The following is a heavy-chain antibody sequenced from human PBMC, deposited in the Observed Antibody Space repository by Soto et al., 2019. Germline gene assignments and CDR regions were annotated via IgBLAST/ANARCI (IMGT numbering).Heavy chain of an antibody. CDR2: INAGNANT. J-gene: IGHJ5*02. V-gene: IGHV1-3*01. CDR1: GYTFTSYA. Sequence: AAVKVSCKASGYTFTSYAMHWVGQAPGQRREWMGWINAGNANTKYSQKFQGRVTITRDTSASTAYMELSSLRSEVTAVYYCARGPLRNWFDPWDQGTLVTVSS. CDR3: ARGPLRNWFDP.